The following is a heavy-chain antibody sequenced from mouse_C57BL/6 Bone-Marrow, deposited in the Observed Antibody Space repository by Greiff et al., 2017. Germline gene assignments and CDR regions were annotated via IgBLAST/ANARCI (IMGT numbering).Heavy chain of an antibody. CDR1: GFSLSTSGMG. CDR2: IWWDDDQ. J-gene: IGHJ2*01. CDR3: ARIGPNYYYGSSPDY. D-gene: IGHD1-1*01. Sequence: QVTLKVSGPGILQPSQTLSLTCSFSGFSLSTSGMGVGWIRQPSGKGLEWLAHIWWDDDQYYNPALKSRRTISKDTSKNQVFLKIANVDTTDTATYYCARIGPNYYYGSSPDYWGKGTTLTVSS. V-gene: IGHV8-8*01.